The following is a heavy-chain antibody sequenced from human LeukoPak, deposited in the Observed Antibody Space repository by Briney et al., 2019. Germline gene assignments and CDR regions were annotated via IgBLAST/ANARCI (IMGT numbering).Heavy chain of an antibody. D-gene: IGHD2-2*01. V-gene: IGHV1-69*01. CDR1: GGTFSSYA. J-gene: IGHJ3*02. CDR3: ARVTAKAVVVPAAMPALAFDI. CDR2: IIPTFGTA. Sequence: ASVKVSCKASGGTFSSYAISWVRQAPGQGLEWMGGIIPTFGTANYAQKFQGRVTITADESTSTAYMELSSLRSEDTAVYYCARVTAKAVVVPAAMPALAFDIWGQGTMVTVSS.